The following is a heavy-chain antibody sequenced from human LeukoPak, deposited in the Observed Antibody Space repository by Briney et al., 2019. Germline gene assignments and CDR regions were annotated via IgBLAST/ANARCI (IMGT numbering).Heavy chain of an antibody. CDR1: GFSFTTVG. CDR3: ARGHDSSSYLFY. V-gene: IGHV1-18*01. CDR2: ISTYSGNT. Sequence: ASVKVSCKASGFSFTTVGITWVRQAPGQGLEWMGWISTYSGNTNYAQKLQGRVTMTTEASTTTAYMELRSLRSDDTAVYYCARGHDSSSYLFYWGQGTLVTVSS. D-gene: IGHD3-22*01. J-gene: IGHJ4*02.